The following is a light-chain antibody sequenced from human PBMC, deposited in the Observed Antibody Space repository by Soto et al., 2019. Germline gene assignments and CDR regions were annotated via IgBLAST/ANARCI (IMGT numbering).Light chain of an antibody. CDR3: QQYDNLPYT. CDR2: DAT. V-gene: IGKV1-33*01. CDR1: QDISNY. J-gene: IGKJ2*01. Sequence: DIQMTQSPSSLSASVGDRVTITCQASQDISNYLNWYQQKPGKAPKLLIYDATNLETGGPSRFSGRGSGTDFTFTISSLQPEDIAAYYCQQYDNLPYTFGQGTKLEIK.